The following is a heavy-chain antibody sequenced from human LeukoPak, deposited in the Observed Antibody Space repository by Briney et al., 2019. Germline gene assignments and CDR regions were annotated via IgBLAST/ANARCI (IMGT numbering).Heavy chain of an antibody. V-gene: IGHV3-23*01. CDR2: IGGVSESF. CDR3: ARRWLGDPYGMDV. Sequence: GGSLRLSCAASGFIFSNFAMTWVRQAPGKGLEWVSIIGGVSESFYYADSAKGRFTVSRDNSKDTLYLQINNLRDEDTAVYYCARRWLGDPYGMDVWGQGTTVSVSS. J-gene: IGHJ6*02. D-gene: IGHD3-10*01. CDR1: GFIFSNFA.